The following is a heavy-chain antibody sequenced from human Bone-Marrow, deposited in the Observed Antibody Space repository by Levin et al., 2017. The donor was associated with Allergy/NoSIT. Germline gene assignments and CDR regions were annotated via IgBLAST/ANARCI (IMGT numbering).Heavy chain of an antibody. Sequence: GGSLRLSCAASGFTFTNAWMSWVRQAPGKGLEWVGRIKRKTDGGTTDYAAPVKGRLTLSRDDSKNTLFLQMNNLKIEDTGVYYCTTYGTDLVAAAAGAYYYDTLDVWGQGTTVTVSS. CDR3: TTYGTDLVAAAAGAYYYDTLDV. CDR1: GFTFTNAW. CDR2: IKRKTDGGTT. V-gene: IGHV3-15*01. D-gene: IGHD2-2*01. J-gene: IGHJ6*02.